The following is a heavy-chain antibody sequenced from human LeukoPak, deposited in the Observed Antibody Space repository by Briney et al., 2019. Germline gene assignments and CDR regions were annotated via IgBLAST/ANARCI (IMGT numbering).Heavy chain of an antibody. J-gene: IGHJ4*02. V-gene: IGHV3-23*01. CDR1: GFTFSSYA. D-gene: IGHD2-2*01. CDR2: ISGSGGST. CDR3: AKDLLSPYQPQIQQFDY. Sequence: GGSLRLSCAASGFTFSSYAMSWVRQAPGKGLEWVPAISGSGGSTYYADSVKGRFTISRDNSKNTLYLQMNSLRAEDTAVYYCAKDLLSPYQPQIQQFDYWGQGTLVTVSS.